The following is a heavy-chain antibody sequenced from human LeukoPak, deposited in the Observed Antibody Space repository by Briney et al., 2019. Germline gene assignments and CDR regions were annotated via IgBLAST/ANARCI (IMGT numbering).Heavy chain of an antibody. J-gene: IGHJ4*02. Sequence: GASVKVSCKASGYTLTSYGISWVRQAPGQGLEWMGWISAYNGNTNYAQRLQGRVTMTTDTSTSTAYMELRSLRSDDTAVYYCASSSYDSSGYYRDYWGQGTPVTVSS. D-gene: IGHD3-22*01. CDR2: ISAYNGNT. CDR3: ASSSYDSSGYYRDY. V-gene: IGHV1-18*01. CDR1: GYTLTSYG.